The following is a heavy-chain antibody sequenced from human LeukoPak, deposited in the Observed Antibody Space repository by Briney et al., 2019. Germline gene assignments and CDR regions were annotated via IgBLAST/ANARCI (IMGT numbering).Heavy chain of an antibody. CDR1: GFTFSSYG. J-gene: IGHJ4*02. CDR2: ISYDGSNK. CDR3: ARAFASVVVAATPYHNFDY. Sequence: GGSLRLSCAASGFTFSSYGMHWVRQAPGKGLEWVAVISYDGSNKYYADSVKGRFTISRDNSKSTLYLQMNSLRAEDTAVYYCARAFASVVVAATPYHNFDYWGQGTLVTVSS. V-gene: IGHV3-30*03. D-gene: IGHD2-15*01.